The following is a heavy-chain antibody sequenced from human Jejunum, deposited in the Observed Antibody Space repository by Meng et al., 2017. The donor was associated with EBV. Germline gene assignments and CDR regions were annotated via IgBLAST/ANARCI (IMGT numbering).Heavy chain of an antibody. CDR2: IYHSGST. J-gene: IGHJ4*02. D-gene: IGHD3-3*01. Sequence: VQWREPGPGLVNPSGTQSLTCAVSGDSISSSNWWSWVRQPPGKGLEWIGEIYHSGSTNYNPSLKSRVTISVDKSKNQFSLKLSSVTAADTAVYYCARYGSGYFPALWYWGQGTLVTVSS. V-gene: IGHV4-4*02. CDR3: ARYGSGYFPALWY. CDR1: GDSISSSNW.